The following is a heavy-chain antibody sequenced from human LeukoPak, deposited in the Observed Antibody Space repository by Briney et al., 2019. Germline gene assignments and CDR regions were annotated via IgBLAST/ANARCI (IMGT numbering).Heavy chain of an antibody. V-gene: IGHV4-34*01. J-gene: IGHJ5*02. CDR3: ARHILWFGELPNWFDP. CDR2: INHSGST. CDR1: GGSFSNYY. Sequence: SETLSLTCAVYGGSFSNYYWSWIRQSPGKGLEWIGEINHSGSTYYNPSLKSRVTMSVDTSKNQFSLKLSSVTAADTAVYYCARHILWFGELPNWFDPWGQGTLVTVSS. D-gene: IGHD3-10*01.